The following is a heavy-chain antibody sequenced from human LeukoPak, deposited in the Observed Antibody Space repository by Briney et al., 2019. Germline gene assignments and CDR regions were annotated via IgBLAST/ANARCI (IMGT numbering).Heavy chain of an antibody. CDR1: GGSINSYS. CDR2: IYYSGGT. J-gene: IGHJ6*03. CDR3: ARRAAAVGTYYLDV. D-gene: IGHD6-13*01. Sequence: PSETLSLTCTVSGGSINSYSWNWIRQPPGKGLEWIGYIYYSGGTNYNPSLKSRVTIAVDTSKNQFSLKLSSVTAADTAVYYCARRAAAVGTYYLDVWGKGTTVTASS. V-gene: IGHV4-59*01.